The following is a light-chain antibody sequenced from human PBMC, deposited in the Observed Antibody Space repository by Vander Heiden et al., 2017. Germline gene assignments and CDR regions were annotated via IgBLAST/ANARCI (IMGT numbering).Light chain of an antibody. Sequence: DIQMTQSPSTLSASVGDRVTITCRASQSISSWLAWYQQKPGKAPKPLIYKASTLQSGVPSRFSGSGSGTEFTLTISGLQPDDFATYYCQRYNSYPLTFGGGTKVEIK. CDR1: QSISSW. CDR3: QRYNSYPLT. V-gene: IGKV1-5*03. J-gene: IGKJ4*01. CDR2: KAS.